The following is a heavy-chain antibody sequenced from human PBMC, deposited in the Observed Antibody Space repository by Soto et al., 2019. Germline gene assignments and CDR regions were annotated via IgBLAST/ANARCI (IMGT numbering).Heavy chain of an antibody. Sequence: EVQLVESGGGLVKPGGSLRLSCAASGFTFSSYSMNWVRQAPGKGLEWVSSISSSSSYIYYADSVTGRFTISRDNAKNSLYLQMNSLRAEDTAVYYCARDGSSGSWPNYYYYYGMDVWGQGTTVTVSS. CDR3: ARDGSSGSWPNYYYYYGMDV. V-gene: IGHV3-21*01. CDR2: ISSSSSYI. CDR1: GFTFSSYS. D-gene: IGHD6-13*01. J-gene: IGHJ6*02.